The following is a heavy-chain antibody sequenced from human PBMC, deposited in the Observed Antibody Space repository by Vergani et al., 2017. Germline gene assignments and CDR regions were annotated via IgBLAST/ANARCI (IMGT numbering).Heavy chain of an antibody. Sequence: EVLLVESGGGLVKPGGSLRLSCAVSGFTFSSYSMNWVRQAPGKGLEWVSSISSSSTYKYYADSVKGRFTISRDNAKNSLYLQLNSLRAEDTAIYYCATGYNCNMDVFDIWGQGTMVTVSS. D-gene: IGHD1/OR15-1a*01. CDR1: GFTFSSYS. J-gene: IGHJ3*02. CDR3: ATGYNCNMDVFDI. CDR2: ISSSSTYK. V-gene: IGHV3-21*01.